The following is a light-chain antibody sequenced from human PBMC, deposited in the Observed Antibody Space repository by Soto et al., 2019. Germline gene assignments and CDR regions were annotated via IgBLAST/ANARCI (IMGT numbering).Light chain of an antibody. CDR3: QNYNWPPFT. CDR2: AAS. Sequence: QTKRTPPTPSSAVRKKITIPCRASPAIRMYSASYQPKSGKALRLLIYAASSLQSGVSFRFTGSGSGTDFTLTISSLQPEDVATYYCQNYNWPPFTFGPGTKVDIK. V-gene: IGKV1-27*01. CDR1: PAIRMY. J-gene: IGKJ3*01.